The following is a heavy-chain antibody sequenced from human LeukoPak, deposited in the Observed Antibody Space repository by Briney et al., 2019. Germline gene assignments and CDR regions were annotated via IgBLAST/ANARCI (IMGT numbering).Heavy chain of an antibody. CDR2: INPNSGGT. D-gene: IGHD2-2*01. Sequence: MXWVRQAPGQGXEWMGXINPNSGGTNYAQKFQGRVTMTRDTSISTAYMELSRLRSDDTAVYYCARGPAAIFDYYYGMDVWGQGTMVTVSS. CDR3: ARGPAAIFDYYYGMDV. J-gene: IGHJ6*02. V-gene: IGHV1-2*02.